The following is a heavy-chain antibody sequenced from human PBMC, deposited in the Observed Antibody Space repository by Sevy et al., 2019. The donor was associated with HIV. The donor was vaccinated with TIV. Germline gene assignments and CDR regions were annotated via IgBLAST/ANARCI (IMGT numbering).Heavy chain of an antibody. CDR1: GFAFYDYS. D-gene: IGHD2-8*01. CDR3: AREGCTRPHDY. J-gene: IGHJ4*02. CDR2: LSFGCGKI. V-gene: IGHV3-23*01. Sequence: GGSLRLSCAASGFAFYDYSMSWIRQAPGKGLEWVATLSFGCGKINYADSVKGRFTISRDNSKNPFYLQMDNLRVEDTALYCCAREGCTRPHDYWGQGTRVTVSS.